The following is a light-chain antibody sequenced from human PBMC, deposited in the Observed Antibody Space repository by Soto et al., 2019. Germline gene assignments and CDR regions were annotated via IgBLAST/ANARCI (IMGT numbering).Light chain of an antibody. CDR2: RNS. CDR3: AGWDDSLSGYV. Sequence: QSALTQPPSASGTPGQRVTISCSGRSSNIGSNFVYWYQHLPGTAPKLVIYRNSQRPSGVPDRFSGSKSGTSASLAISGLQSEDEADYYCAGWDDSLSGYVFGPGTKVTVL. J-gene: IGLJ1*01. CDR1: SSNIGSNF. V-gene: IGLV1-47*01.